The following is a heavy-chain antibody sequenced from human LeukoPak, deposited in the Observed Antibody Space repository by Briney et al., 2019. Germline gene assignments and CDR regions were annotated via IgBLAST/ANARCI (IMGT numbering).Heavy chain of an antibody. CDR2: FDPEDGET. CDR1: GYTLTELS. J-gene: IGHJ3*02. Sequence: GPVKVSCKVSGYTLTELSMHWVRQAPGKGLEWMGGFDPEDGETIYAQKFQGRVTMTEDTSTDTAYMELSSLRSEDTAVYYCATQLPGIAAGSWGAFDIWGQGTMVTVSS. D-gene: IGHD6-13*01. V-gene: IGHV1-24*01. CDR3: ATQLPGIAAGSWGAFDI.